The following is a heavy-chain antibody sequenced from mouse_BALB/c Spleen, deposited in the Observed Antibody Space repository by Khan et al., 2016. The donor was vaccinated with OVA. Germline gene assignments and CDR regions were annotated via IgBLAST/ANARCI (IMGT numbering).Heavy chain of an antibody. CDR1: GFNIKDYY. J-gene: IGHJ3*01. CDR3: ARDGYSPWFAY. Sequence: VRLQQSGAELVRPGALVKLSCKASGFNIKDYYMHWVKQRPEQSLVWIGRIDPENGDTIYDPKFQGKASITSDTSSNTAYLQLSSLTSEDTAVYYCARDGYSPWFAYWGQGTLVTVSA. V-gene: IGHV14-1*02. D-gene: IGHD2-3*01. CDR2: IDPENGDT.